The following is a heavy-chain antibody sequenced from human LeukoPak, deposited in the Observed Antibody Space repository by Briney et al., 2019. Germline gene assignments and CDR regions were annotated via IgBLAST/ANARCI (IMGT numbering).Heavy chain of an antibody. Sequence: SETLSLTCTVSGGSISNYYWSWIRQPPGKGLEWIGYIYYSGSTNYNPSLKSRVTISVDTSKNQFSLKLSSVTAADTAVYYCARAGRAAGLDYWGQGTLVTVSS. CDR2: IYYSGST. V-gene: IGHV4-59*01. D-gene: IGHD2-15*01. CDR1: GGSISNYY. CDR3: ARAGRAAGLDY. J-gene: IGHJ4*02.